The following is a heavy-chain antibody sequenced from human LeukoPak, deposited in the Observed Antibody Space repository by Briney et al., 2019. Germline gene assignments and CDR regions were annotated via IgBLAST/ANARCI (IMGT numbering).Heavy chain of an antibody. CDR3: AKDLSRGCFDY. D-gene: IGHD6-19*01. Sequence: GGSLRLSCAASGFTFSSYGMHWVRQAPGKGLEWVAVIWYDGSNKYYADSVKGRFTISRDNSKNTLYLQMNSLRAEDTAVYYCAKDLSRGCFDYWGQGTLVTVSS. J-gene: IGHJ4*02. V-gene: IGHV3-30*02. CDR1: GFTFSSYG. CDR2: IWYDGSNK.